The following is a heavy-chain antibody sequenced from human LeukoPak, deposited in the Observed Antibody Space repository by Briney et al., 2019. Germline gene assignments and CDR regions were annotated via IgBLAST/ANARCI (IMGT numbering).Heavy chain of an antibody. CDR2: IYYSGST. J-gene: IGHJ3*02. D-gene: IGHD3-10*01. CDR1: GGSISSSSYY. Sequence: SETLSLTCTVSGGSISSSSYYWGWIRQPPGKGLEWIGSIYYSGSTYYNPSLKSRVTISVDTSKNQFSLKLSSVTAADTAVYYCAREEELGTAFDIWGQGTMVTVSS. V-gene: IGHV4-39*07. CDR3: AREEELGTAFDI.